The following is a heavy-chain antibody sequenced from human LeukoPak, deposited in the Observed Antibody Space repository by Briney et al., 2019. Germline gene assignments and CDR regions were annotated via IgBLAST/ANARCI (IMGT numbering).Heavy chain of an antibody. CDR3: AGGVTIVRGTSKHFDY. CDR1: GDSISDSDYY. CDR2: IYYTGST. J-gene: IGHJ4*02. D-gene: IGHD3-10*01. V-gene: IGHV4-39*01. Sequence: SETLSLTCTVSGDSISDSDYYWGWIRQPPGKGLEWIGSIYYTGSTYYNPSLKSRLTISVDTSNNQFSLKLNSVTAADTAVYYCAGGVTIVRGTSKHFDYWGQGTLVTVSS.